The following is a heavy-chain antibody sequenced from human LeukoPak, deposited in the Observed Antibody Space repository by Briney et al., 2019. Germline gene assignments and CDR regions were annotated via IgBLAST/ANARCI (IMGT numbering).Heavy chain of an antibody. CDR3: ARRITMIVGAFDI. CDR1: GGSISSGSYY. CDR2: INHSGST. D-gene: IGHD3-22*01. J-gene: IGHJ3*02. V-gene: IGHV4-39*07. Sequence: SETLSLTCTVSGGSISSGSYYWSWIRQPPGKGLEWIGEINHSGSTNYNPSLKSRVTISVDKSKNQFSLKLSSVTAADTAVYYCARRITMIVGAFDIWGQGTMVTVSS.